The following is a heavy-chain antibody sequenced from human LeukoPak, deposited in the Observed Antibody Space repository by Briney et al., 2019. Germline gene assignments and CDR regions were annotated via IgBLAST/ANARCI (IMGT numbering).Heavy chain of an antibody. V-gene: IGHV3-7*01. Sequence: PGGTLRLSCAASGFMFSGYWMSWVRQAPGKGLEWVATIKYDGSERYYVDSVKGRFTISRDNTRESLYLQMNSPRAEDTAVYYCVRDRDYSDRHFDSWGQGSLVTVSS. CDR3: VRDRDYSDRHFDS. J-gene: IGHJ4*02. D-gene: IGHD3-22*01. CDR1: GFMFSGYW. CDR2: IKYDGSER.